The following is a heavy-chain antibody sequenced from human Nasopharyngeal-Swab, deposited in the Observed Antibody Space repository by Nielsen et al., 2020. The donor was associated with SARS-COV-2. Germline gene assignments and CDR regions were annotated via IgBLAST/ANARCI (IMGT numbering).Heavy chain of an antibody. V-gene: IGHV1-46*01. CDR2: INPSGGST. J-gene: IGHJ6*02. D-gene: IGHD2-15*01. CDR3: ARDLTVVEAYYYYYGMDV. CDR1: RYTFTSYY. Sequence: SVTVSCQASRYTFTSYYMHCVRQPPGHGLEWMGIINPSGGSTSYAQKFQGRVTMTRDTSTSTVYMELSSLRSEDTAVYYCARDLTVVEAYYYYYGMDVWGQGTTVTVSS.